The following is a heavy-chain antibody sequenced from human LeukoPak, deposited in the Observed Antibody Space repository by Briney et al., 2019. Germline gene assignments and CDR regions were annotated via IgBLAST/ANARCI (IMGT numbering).Heavy chain of an antibody. Sequence: GESLKISCKGSGYSFTSYWIDWVRQMPGKGLEWMGIIYPGDSDTRYSPSFQGQVTISADKSISTAYLQWSSLKASDTAMYYCARADYDILTGYSNWFDPWGQGTLVTVSS. CDR2: IYPGDSDT. CDR1: GYSFTSYW. J-gene: IGHJ5*02. D-gene: IGHD3-9*01. CDR3: ARADYDILTGYSNWFDP. V-gene: IGHV5-51*01.